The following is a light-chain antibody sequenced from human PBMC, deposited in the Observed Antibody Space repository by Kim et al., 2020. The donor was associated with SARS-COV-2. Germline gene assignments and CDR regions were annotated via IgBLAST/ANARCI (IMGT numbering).Light chain of an antibody. V-gene: IGLV3-21*04. Sequence: APGKAASITGGGDNIGIKSVHWYQQKPGQAPLLVIHYDSDRPSGIPERFSGSNSGNTATLTITGVEAGDEADYYCQVWDNSRVHLVFGGGTKVTVL. CDR2: YDS. CDR1: NIGIKS. CDR3: QVWDNSRVHLV. J-gene: IGLJ2*01.